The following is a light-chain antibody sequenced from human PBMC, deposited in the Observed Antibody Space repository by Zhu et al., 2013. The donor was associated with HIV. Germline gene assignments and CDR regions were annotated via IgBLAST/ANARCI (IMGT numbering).Light chain of an antibody. J-gene: IGKJ1*01. CDR1: QIITRMS. Sequence: EIVLTQSPGTLSLSPGEGATVSCRASQIITRMSLAWYQQRPGQAPRLIIYGASTRATGIPDRFSGSGSGTEFTLTISSLQSEDSAIYYCQQYDNWPRTFGHGTKVEIK. CDR3: QQYDNWPRT. CDR2: GAS. V-gene: IGKV3D-15*01.